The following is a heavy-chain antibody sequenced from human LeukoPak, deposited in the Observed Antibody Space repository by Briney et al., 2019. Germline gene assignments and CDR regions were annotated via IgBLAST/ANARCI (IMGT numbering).Heavy chain of an antibody. CDR2: IYYSGST. Sequence: SETLSLTCTVSGGSISSYYWSWIRQPPGKGLEWIGYIYYSGSTNYNPSLKSRVTISVDTSKNQFSLKLSSVTAADTAVYYCARQAGSYSRWFDPWGQGTLVTVSS. CDR3: ARQAGSYSRWFDP. J-gene: IGHJ5*02. D-gene: IGHD3-10*01. CDR1: GGSISSYY. V-gene: IGHV4-59*01.